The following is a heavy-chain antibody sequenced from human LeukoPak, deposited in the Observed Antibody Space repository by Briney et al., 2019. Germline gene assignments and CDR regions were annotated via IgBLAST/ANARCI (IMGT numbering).Heavy chain of an antibody. Sequence: ASVKVSCKASGYTFTSYEINWVRQATGQGLEWMGWMHPNSGNTGYAQKFQGRVTMTRNTSIGTAYLELSSLNSDDTAVYYCARRDCGGGSCFTFLSSDFDYWGQGTLVTVSS. J-gene: IGHJ4*02. CDR3: ARRDCGGGSCFTFLSSDFDY. CDR1: GYTFTSYE. V-gene: IGHV1-8*01. D-gene: IGHD2-15*01. CDR2: MHPNSGNT.